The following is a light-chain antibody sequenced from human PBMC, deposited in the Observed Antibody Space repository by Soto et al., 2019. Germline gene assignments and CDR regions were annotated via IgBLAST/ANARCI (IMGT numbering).Light chain of an antibody. CDR1: QSVSSY. V-gene: IGKV3-11*01. Sequence: EIVLTQSPAILSMSPGERATLSCRASQSVSSYFAWYQQKPGQGPRLLIYDASNRATGVPARFSGSGSGTDFTLTISSLEPEDFAVYYCQQRRYWPVTFGQGTKVDIK. CDR3: QQRRYWPVT. CDR2: DAS. J-gene: IGKJ1*01.